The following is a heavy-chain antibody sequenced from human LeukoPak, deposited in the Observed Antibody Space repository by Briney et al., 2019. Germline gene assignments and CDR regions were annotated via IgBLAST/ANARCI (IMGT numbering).Heavy chain of an antibody. CDR3: AKDLDIAAADDAFDT. V-gene: IGHV3-30*18. CDR1: GFTFSSYG. J-gene: IGHJ3*02. CDR2: ISYDGSNK. D-gene: IGHD6-13*01. Sequence: GGSLRLSCAASGFTFSSYGMHWVRQAPGKGLEWVAVISYDGSNKYYADSVKGRFTISRDNSKNTLYLQMNSLRAEDTAVYYCAKDLDIAAADDAFDTWGQGTMVTVSS.